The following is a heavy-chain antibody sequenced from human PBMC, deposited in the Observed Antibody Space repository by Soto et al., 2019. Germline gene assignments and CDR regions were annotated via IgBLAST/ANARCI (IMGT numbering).Heavy chain of an antibody. V-gene: IGHV1-2*02. CDR2: INPNSGGT. CDR3: ARDIKQQPPKENWFDP. D-gene: IGHD6-13*01. CDR1: GYTFTGYY. J-gene: IGHJ5*02. Sequence: GASVKVSCKASGYTFTGYYMHWVRQAPGQGLEWMGWINPNSGGTNYAQKFQGRVTMTRDTSISTAYMELSRLRSDDTAVYYCARDIKQQPPKENWFDPWGQGTLVTVSS.